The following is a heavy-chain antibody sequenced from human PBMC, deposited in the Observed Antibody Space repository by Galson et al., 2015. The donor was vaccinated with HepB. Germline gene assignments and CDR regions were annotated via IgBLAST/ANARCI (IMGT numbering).Heavy chain of an antibody. CDR1: GYTFSGYT. D-gene: IGHD1-26*01. CDR3: ARASLREVGSYYFDF. CDR2: IIPILERT. J-gene: IGHJ4*02. V-gene: IGHV1-69*02. Sequence: SVKVSCKASGYTFSGYTISWARQAPGQGLEWMGKIIPILERTNYAQNFQDRVTITADKSTGTAYMELSSLISEDTAVYYCARASLREVGSYYFDFWGQGTLVTVSS.